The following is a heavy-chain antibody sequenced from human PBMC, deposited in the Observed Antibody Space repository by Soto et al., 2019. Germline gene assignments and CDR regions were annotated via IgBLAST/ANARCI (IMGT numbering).Heavy chain of an antibody. Sequence: EVRLLESGGGLVQPGGSLRLSCFASGFTFPNYAMSWVRQAPGKGLEWVSVVTGRTSSTYYADSVEGRFTISRDNSRNTLFLQMNRLGAEDTAVYYCAKHLRSKKNQRLWAAAFHILGQGTMLTVSS. J-gene: IGHJ3*02. CDR1: GFTFPNYA. D-gene: IGHD3-16*01. CDR2: VTGRTSST. V-gene: IGHV3-23*01. CDR3: AKHLRSKKNQRLWAAAFHI.